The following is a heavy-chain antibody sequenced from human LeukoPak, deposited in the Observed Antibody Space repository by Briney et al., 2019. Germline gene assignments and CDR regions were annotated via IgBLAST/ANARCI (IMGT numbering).Heavy chain of an antibody. Sequence: GGSLRLSCAASGFSFGHYWMSWVRQTPGMGLEWVANIKQDESEKYYMDSVKGRFIISGDNAKNSLYLQMNSLRAEDTAVYCATQHYGLFEYWGQGILVTVSS. J-gene: IGHJ4*02. CDR1: GFSFGHYW. V-gene: IGHV3-7*01. D-gene: IGHD3-10*01. CDR2: IKQDESEK. CDR3: ATQHYGLFEY.